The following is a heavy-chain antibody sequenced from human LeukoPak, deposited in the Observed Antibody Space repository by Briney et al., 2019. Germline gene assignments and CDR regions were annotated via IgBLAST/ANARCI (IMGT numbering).Heavy chain of an antibody. V-gene: IGHV5-51*01. CDR2: IYPGDSDT. Sequence: GESLKISCKGSGYRFTSYWIGWVRQMPGKGLEWMGIIYPGDSDTRYSPSFQGQVTISADKSISTAYLQWSSLKASDTAMYYCARRDYDILTGYYYYFDYWGQGTLVTVSS. CDR1: GYRFTSYW. D-gene: IGHD3-9*01. J-gene: IGHJ4*02. CDR3: ARRDYDILTGYYYYFDY.